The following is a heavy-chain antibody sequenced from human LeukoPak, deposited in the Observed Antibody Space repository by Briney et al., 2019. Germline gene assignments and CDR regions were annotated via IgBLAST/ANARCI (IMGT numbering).Heavy chain of an antibody. CDR1: GYTFTSYY. V-gene: IGHV1-46*01. CDR3: ARLGPFERGTTTSYYYDSSSYYP. J-gene: IGHJ5*02. Sequence: GASVKVSCKASGYTFTSYYMHWVRQAPGQGLEWMGIINPSGGSTSYAQKFQGRVTMTRDMSTSTVYLELSSLRSDDTAVYFCARLGPFERGTTTSYYYDSSSYYPWGQGTLVTVSS. D-gene: IGHD3-22*01. CDR2: INPSGGST.